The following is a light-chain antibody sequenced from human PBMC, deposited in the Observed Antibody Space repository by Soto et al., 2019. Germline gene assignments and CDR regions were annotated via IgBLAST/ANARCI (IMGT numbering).Light chain of an antibody. CDR3: AAWDGSLNNVL. CDR2: GNN. Sequence: QSVLTQPPSASGTPGQRVTISCSGSGSSIGTNTVNWYRQLPGTAHKLLIYGNNQRPSGVTDRFSGSKSGTSASLAISGLQSEDEADYDCAAWDGSLNNVLFGGGTKVTVL. CDR1: GSSIGTNT. J-gene: IGLJ2*01. V-gene: IGLV1-44*01.